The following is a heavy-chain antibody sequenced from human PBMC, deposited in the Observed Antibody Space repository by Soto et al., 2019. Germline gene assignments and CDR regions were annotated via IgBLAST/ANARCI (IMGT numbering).Heavy chain of an antibody. J-gene: IGHJ6*02. CDR1: GFTFDDYA. D-gene: IGHD3-3*01. V-gene: IGHV3-9*01. CDR3: AKGSPNYDFWSGYYYYYGMDV. Sequence: SLRLSCAASGFTFDDYAMHWVRQAPGKGLEWVSGISWNSGSIGYADSVKGRFTISRDNAKNSLYLQMNSLRAEDTALYYCAKGSPNYDFWSGYYYYYGMDVWGQGTTVTVSS. CDR2: ISWNSGSI.